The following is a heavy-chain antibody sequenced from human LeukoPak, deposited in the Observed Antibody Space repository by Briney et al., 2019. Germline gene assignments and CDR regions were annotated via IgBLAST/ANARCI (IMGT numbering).Heavy chain of an antibody. D-gene: IGHD5-12*01. CDR1: GFTFSGRE. Sequence: PGGSLRLSCSASGFTFSGREMAWVRQAPGKGPEWLSYMSKNGKTILHADSVKGRFTISRDNAKNSLYLQMDSLRAEDTAFYYCARASYTGFDLHFDQWGQGTLVTVSS. V-gene: IGHV3-48*03. CDR3: ARASYTGFDLHFDQ. CDR2: MSKNGKTI. J-gene: IGHJ4*02.